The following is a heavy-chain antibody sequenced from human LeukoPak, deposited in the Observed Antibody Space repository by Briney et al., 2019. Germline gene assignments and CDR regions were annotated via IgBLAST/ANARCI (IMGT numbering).Heavy chain of an antibody. V-gene: IGHV1-18*01. CDR1: GYTFTSYG. J-gene: IGHJ6*02. Sequence: ASVKVSRKASGYTFTSYGFSWVRQPPGQGLEWVGWFSVYSGNTNYAQKLQGRVTMTTDTSTSTAYMELRSLRSDDTAVYYWARDPYYCSGGICYYTGYDYYGMDDWGQGTTVTVSS. D-gene: IGHD2-15*01. CDR2: FSVYSGNT. CDR3: ARDPYYCSGGICYYTGYDYYGMDD.